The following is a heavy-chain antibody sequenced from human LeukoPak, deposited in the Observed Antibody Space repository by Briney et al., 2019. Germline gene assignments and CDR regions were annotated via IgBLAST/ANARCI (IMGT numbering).Heavy chain of an antibody. CDR2: ISADGRMT. CDR1: GFTFTDYW. Sequence: PGGSLRLSCAASGFTFTDYWMHWVRQAPGKGLVWVSRISADGRMTDYEGSVKGRFTVSRDNAKNTLYLQMNRVRVEDTAVYYCARGGFTYGPATLGALDIWGQGTMAPVSS. J-gene: IGHJ3*02. V-gene: IGHV3-74*01. CDR3: ARGGFTYGPATLGALDI. D-gene: IGHD5-18*01.